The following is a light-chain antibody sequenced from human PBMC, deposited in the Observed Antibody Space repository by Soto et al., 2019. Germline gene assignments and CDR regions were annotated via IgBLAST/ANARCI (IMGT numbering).Light chain of an antibody. CDR2: GAS. J-gene: IGKJ4*01. V-gene: IGKV3-15*01. Sequence: EMVLTQSPATLSVSPGERATLSCRASQSVSSNLAWYQQKTGQAPRLLIYGASTRATGIPARFSGSGSGTEFTLTISSLQSEDFAVYYCQQYNNWPLTFGGGTKVDI. CDR1: QSVSSN. CDR3: QQYNNWPLT.